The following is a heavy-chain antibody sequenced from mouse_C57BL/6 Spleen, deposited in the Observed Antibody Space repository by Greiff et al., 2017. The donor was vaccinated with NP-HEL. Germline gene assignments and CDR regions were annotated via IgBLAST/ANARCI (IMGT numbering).Heavy chain of an antibody. CDR2: IYPSDSDT. J-gene: IGHJ2*01. CDR1: GYTFTSYW. Sequence: VQLQQPGAELVRPGSSVKLSCKASGYTFTSYWMDWVKQRPGKGLAWIGNIYPSDSDTHYNHKFKVKATLTVDKSSSTAYMQLSSLTSEDSAVYSCARERLRQGFDYWGQGTTLTVSS. D-gene: IGHD2-4*01. CDR3: ARERLRQGFDY. V-gene: IGHV1-61*01.